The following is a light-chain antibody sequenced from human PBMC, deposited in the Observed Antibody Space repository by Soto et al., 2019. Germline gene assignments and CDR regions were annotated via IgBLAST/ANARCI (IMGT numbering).Light chain of an antibody. CDR2: EVT. CDR1: YSDIGAYNY. CDR3: NSYAGSYTLYV. V-gene: IGLV2-8*01. J-gene: IGLJ1*01. Sequence: QSALTQPPSASGSPGQSVTIPCTGTYSDIGAYNYVSWYQQRPGEAPKLIIYEVTKRPSGVPDRFSGSKSGNTASLTISGLQAEDEADYYCNSYAGSYTLYVFGTGTKLTVL.